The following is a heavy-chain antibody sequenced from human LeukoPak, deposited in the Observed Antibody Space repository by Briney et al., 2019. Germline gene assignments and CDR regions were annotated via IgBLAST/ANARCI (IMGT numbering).Heavy chain of an antibody. CDR1: GGSISSSSYY. CDR3: ARVEEGYGSGRRGNFYYYFMDV. D-gene: IGHD3-10*01. V-gene: IGHV4-39*07. CDR2: IYYSGST. J-gene: IGHJ6*03. Sequence: PSETLSLICTVSGGSISSSSYYWGWIRQPPGKGLEWIGNIYYSGSTYYNPSLKSRVTISVDTSKNQFSLKLSSVTTADTAVYYCARVEEGYGSGRRGNFYYYFMDVWGKGTTVTISS.